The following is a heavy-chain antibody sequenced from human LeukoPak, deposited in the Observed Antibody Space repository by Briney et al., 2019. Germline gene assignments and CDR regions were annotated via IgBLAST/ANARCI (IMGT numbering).Heavy chain of an antibody. CDR2: SAEM. D-gene: IGHD6-6*01. J-gene: IGHJ4*02. CDR3: ARKEYSSSSDPFDY. Sequence: GGSLRLSCVASGFIFRDYAMGWVRQAPGKGLEWVATSAEMFYADSVKGRFTISRDNSKNTLNMHLRSLRADDTAVYYCARKEYSSSSDPFDYWGQGTLVTVSS. V-gene: IGHV3-23*01. CDR1: GFIFRDYA.